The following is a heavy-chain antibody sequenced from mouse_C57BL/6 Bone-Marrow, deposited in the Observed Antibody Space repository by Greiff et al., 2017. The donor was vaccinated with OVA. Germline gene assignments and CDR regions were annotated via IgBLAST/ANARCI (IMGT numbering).Heavy chain of an antibody. CDR2: IYPRSGNT. CDR3: ARRLLGWYFDV. V-gene: IGHV1-81*01. D-gene: IGHD2-10*01. CDR1: GYTFTSYG. J-gene: IGHJ1*03. Sequence: QVQLQQSGAELARPGASVKLSCKASGYTFTSYGISWVKQRTGQGLGWIGEIYPRSGNTYYNEKFKGKATLTADKSSSTAYMELRSLTSEDSAVYFCARRLLGWYFDVWGTGTTVTVSS.